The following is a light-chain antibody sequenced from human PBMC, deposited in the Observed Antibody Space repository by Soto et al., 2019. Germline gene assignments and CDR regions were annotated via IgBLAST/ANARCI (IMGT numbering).Light chain of an antibody. J-gene: IGKJ2*01. Sequence: EIVMTQSPATLSVSPGARATLSCRASQSVSSNLAWYQQKPGQAPRLLIYGASTRATGIPARFSVSGSGTEFTLTISTLQSEDCAVYYCQQYNNWPYTFGQGTKLEIK. CDR1: QSVSSN. V-gene: IGKV3-15*01. CDR2: GAS. CDR3: QQYNNWPYT.